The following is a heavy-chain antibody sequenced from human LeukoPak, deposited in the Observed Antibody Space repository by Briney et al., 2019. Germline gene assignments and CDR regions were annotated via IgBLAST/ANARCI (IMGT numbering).Heavy chain of an antibody. D-gene: IGHD5-12*01. CDR2: IIPILGIA. Sequence: ASVKVSCKASGGTFSSYTISWVRQAPGQGLEWMGRIIPILGIANYALKFQGRVTITADKSTSTAYMELSSLRSEDTAVYYCARDRWGYSGYDWSSGYYFDYWGQGTLVTVSS. J-gene: IGHJ4*02. V-gene: IGHV1-69*04. CDR3: ARDRWGYSGYDWSSGYYFDY. CDR1: GGTFSSYT.